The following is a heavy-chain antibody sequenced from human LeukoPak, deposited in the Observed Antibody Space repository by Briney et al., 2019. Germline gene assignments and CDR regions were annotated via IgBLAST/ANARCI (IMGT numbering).Heavy chain of an antibody. D-gene: IGHD3-22*01. J-gene: IGHJ4*02. Sequence: SETLSLTCTVSGGSISSSSYYWGWIRQPPGKGLEWIGSIYYSGSTYYNPSLKSRVTISVDTSKNQFSLKLSSVTAADTAVYYCARHYYYDSSGPSYYFDYWGQGTLVTVSS. CDR1: GGSISSSSYY. CDR2: IYYSGST. V-gene: IGHV4-39*01. CDR3: ARHYYYDSSGPSYYFDY.